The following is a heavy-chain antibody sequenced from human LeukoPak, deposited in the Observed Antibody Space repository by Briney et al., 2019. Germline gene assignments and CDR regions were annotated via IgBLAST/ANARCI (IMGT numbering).Heavy chain of an antibody. CDR2: INSGGSST. J-gene: IGHJ4*02. Sequence: GGSLRLSCAASGFTFSSYGMHWVRQAPGKGLVWVSRINSGGSSTSYADSVKGGFTISRDNAKNTVYLQRNSLRAEDTSVYYCSAVVGATDYWGQGTLVTVSS. V-gene: IGHV3-74*01. CDR1: GFTFSSYG. CDR3: SAVVGATDY. D-gene: IGHD1-26*01.